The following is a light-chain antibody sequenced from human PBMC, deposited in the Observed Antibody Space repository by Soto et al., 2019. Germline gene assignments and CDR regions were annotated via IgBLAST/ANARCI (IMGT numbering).Light chain of an antibody. CDR3: QQYNNWPLT. CDR2: DAS. Sequence: EIVLTHSPATLSVSPCERAALSGRASQSISRTLAWYQQKSGQPPRLLIYDASTRATGFPARFSGSGSGTEFTLTISSLQSEDFAVYYCQQYNNWPLTFGGGTKVDIK. V-gene: IGKV3D-15*01. CDR1: QSISRT. J-gene: IGKJ4*01.